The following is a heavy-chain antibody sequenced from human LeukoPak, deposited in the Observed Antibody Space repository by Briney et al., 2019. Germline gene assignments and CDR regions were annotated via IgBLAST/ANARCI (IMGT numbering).Heavy chain of an antibody. D-gene: IGHD3-10*01. J-gene: IGHJ6*03. V-gene: IGHV3-53*01. CDR3: ASGSGSYRTPYYYMDV. CDR1: GFTVSSNY. CDR2: IYSGGST. Sequence: GGSLRLSCAASGFTVSSNYMSWVRQAPGKGLEWVSVIYSGGSTYYADSVKDRFTISRDNSKNTLYLQMNSLRAEDTAVYYCASGSGSYRTPYYYMDVWGTGTTVTVSS.